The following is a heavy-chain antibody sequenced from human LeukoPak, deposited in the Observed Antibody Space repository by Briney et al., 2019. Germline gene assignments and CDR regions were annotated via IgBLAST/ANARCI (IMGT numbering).Heavy chain of an antibody. CDR2: IIPIIGTA. CDR1: GGTLSSYL. CDR3: ARDVVGAYGTKALDD. J-gene: IGHJ4*02. V-gene: IGHV1-69*13. Sequence: SVKVSCKPSGGTLSSYLISWVRQAPGQGLEWMGGIIPIIGTADYIQKFQHRVTITADESTTTSYMELRSLRSDHTAVYYCARDVVGAYGTKALDDWGQGTLVTVSA. D-gene: IGHD1-26*01.